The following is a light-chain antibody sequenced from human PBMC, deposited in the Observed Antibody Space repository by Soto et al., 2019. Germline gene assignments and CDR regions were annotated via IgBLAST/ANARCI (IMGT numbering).Light chain of an antibody. CDR3: QQRSDWPLT. CDR2: DAS. V-gene: IGKV3-11*01. Sequence: EIVLTQSPATLSLSPGERATLSCRASQSINNYLAWYQQKPGQAPRLLIYDASNRATGIPARFSGSGSGTDFTLTISSLEPEDFAVYFCQQRSDWPLTFGGGTKVDIK. CDR1: QSINNY. J-gene: IGKJ4*01.